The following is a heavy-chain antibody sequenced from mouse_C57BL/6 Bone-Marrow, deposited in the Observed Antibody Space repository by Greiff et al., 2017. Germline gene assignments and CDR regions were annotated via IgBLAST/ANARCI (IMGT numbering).Heavy chain of an antibody. CDR1: GFSFNTYA. V-gene: IGHV10-1*01. Sequence: EADGGSVQPKGSLKLSCAASGFSFNTYAMNWVRQAPGKGLEWVARIRSKSNNYATYYADSVKDRFTISRDDSESMLYLQMNNLKTEDTAMYYCVRASYYYAMDYWGQGTSVTVSS. CDR3: VRASYYYAMDY. CDR2: IRSKSNNYAT. J-gene: IGHJ4*01.